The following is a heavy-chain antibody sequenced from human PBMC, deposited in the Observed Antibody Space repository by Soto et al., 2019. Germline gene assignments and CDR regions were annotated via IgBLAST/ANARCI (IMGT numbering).Heavy chain of an antibody. V-gene: IGHV3-48*01. CDR2: ISSSSSTI. CDR1: GFTFSSYS. Sequence: GGSLRLSCAASGFTFSSYSMNWVRQAPGKGLEWVSYISSSSSTIYYADSVKGRFTISRDKAKNSLYLQMNSLRAEDTAVYYCARVYGSGSYYNVPPAYYYMDVWGKGTTVTVSS. CDR3: ARVYGSGSYYNVPPAYYYMDV. J-gene: IGHJ6*03. D-gene: IGHD3-10*01.